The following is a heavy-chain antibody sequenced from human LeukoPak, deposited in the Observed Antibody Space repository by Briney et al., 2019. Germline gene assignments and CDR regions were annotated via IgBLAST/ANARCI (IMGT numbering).Heavy chain of an antibody. D-gene: IGHD6-13*01. Sequence: SVKVSCKASGGTFSSYAISWVRQAPGQGLEWMGGIIPIFGTANYAQKFQGRVTITTDESTSTAYMELSGLRSEDTAVYYCASDNRIAAARGAYNLDYWGQGTLVTVSS. CDR3: ASDNRIAAARGAYNLDY. J-gene: IGHJ4*02. V-gene: IGHV1-69*05. CDR2: IIPIFGTA. CDR1: GGTFSSYA.